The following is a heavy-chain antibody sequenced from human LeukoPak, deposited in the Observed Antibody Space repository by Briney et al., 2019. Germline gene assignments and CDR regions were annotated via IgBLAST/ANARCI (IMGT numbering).Heavy chain of an antibody. V-gene: IGHV3-48*01. J-gene: IGHJ4*02. CDR1: GFTFSSYS. D-gene: IGHD5-18*01. CDR2: ISSSSSTI. CDR3: ATWIPIQLWPAFDY. Sequence: GGSLRLSCAASGFTFSSYSMNWVRQAPGKGLEWVSYISSSSSTIYYADSVKGRFTISRDNAKNSLYLQMNSLRAEDTAVYYCATWIPIQLWPAFDYWGQGTLVTVSS.